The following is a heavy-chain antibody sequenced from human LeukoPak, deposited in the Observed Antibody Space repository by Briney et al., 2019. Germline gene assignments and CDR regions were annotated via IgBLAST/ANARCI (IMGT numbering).Heavy chain of an antibody. CDR2: ISGSGGST. V-gene: IGHV3-23*01. D-gene: IGHD4-17*01. Sequence: PGGSLRLSCAASEFTFSSYAMSWVRQAPGKGLEWVSAISGSGGSTYYADSVKGRFTISRDNSKNTLYLQMNSLRAEDTAVYYCAKLHDYGDYLFDYWGQGTLVTVSS. CDR3: AKLHDYGDYLFDY. J-gene: IGHJ4*02. CDR1: EFTFSSYA.